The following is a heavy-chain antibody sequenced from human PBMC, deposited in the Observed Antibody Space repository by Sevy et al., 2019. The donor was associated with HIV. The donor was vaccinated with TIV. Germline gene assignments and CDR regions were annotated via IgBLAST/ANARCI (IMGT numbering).Heavy chain of an antibody. CDR2: ISAYNGNT. J-gene: IGHJ6*03. V-gene: IGHV1-18*01. Sequence: ASVKVSCKASGYTFTSYGISWARQAPGQGLEWMGWISAYNGNTNYAQKLQGRVTMTTDTSTSTAYMELRSLSSDDTAVYYCARWSPYGSGSYYYYYMDVWGKGTTVTVSS. D-gene: IGHD3-10*01. CDR3: ARWSPYGSGSYYYYYMDV. CDR1: GYTFTSYG.